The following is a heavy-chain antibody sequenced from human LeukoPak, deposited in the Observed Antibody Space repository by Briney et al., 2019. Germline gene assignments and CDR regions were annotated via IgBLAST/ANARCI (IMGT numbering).Heavy chain of an antibody. J-gene: IGHJ4*02. CDR3: AGLSRRVLGSRPGRHDY. D-gene: IGHD2-15*01. CDR2: IYHSGST. Sequence: SETLSLTCAVSGYSISSGYYWGWIRQPPGKGLEWIGSIYHSGSTYYNPSLKSRVTISVDTSKNQFSLKLRSVTAADPAVYYCAGLSRRVLGSRPGRHDYWGQGTLVTVSS. CDR1: GYSISSGYY. V-gene: IGHV4-38-2*01.